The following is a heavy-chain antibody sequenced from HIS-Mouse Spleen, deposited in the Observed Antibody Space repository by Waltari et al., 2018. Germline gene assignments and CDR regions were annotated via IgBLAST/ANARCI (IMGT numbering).Heavy chain of an antibody. V-gene: IGHV4-39*07. Sequence: QLQLQESGPGLVKPSEPLSPPGPVSVGPISRSSYYWGWLRQPPGKGLGWCGRIYYRGSTYYNPSIKSRVTISVDTSKNQFSLKLSAVTAADTAVYYCAREIPYSSSWYDWYFDLWGRGTLVTVSS. CDR1: VGPISRSSYY. CDR3: AREIPYSSSWYDWYFDL. J-gene: IGHJ2*01. D-gene: IGHD6-13*01. CDR2: IYYRGST.